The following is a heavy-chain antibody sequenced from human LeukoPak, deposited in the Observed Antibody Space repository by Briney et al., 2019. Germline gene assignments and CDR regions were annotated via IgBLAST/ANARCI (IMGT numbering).Heavy chain of an antibody. Sequence: GGSLRLSCAASGFTFSSYWMSWVRQAPGKGLEWVANIKQDGSEKYYVDSVKGRFTISRDNAKNSLYLQMNSLRAEDTAVYYCARDPYCSGGSCPDYWGQGTLVTVSS. D-gene: IGHD2-15*01. V-gene: IGHV3-7*01. CDR1: GFTFSSYW. CDR2: IKQDGSEK. J-gene: IGHJ4*02. CDR3: ARDPYCSGGSCPDY.